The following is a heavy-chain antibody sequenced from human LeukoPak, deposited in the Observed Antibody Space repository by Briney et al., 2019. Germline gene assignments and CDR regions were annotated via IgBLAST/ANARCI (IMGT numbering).Heavy chain of an antibody. J-gene: IGHJ5*02. Sequence: GGSLRLSCAASGFTFSSYAMSWVRQAPGKGLVWVSRINSDGSITNYADSVKGRFTISRDNAKNTLYLQMNSLRAEDTAVYYCARDLGRVMVQAWGQGTLVTVSS. CDR2: INSDGSIT. V-gene: IGHV3-74*01. CDR3: ARDLGRVMVQA. CDR1: GFTFSSYA. D-gene: IGHD2-8*01.